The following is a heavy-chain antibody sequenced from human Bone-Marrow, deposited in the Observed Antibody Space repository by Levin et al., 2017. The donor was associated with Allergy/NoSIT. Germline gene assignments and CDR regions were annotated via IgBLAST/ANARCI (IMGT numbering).Heavy chain of an antibody. V-gene: IGHV1-18*01. CDR2: INVDNGKT. J-gene: IGHJ4*02. CDR3: ARGVAAVDLDS. Sequence: ASVKVSCKASGYMFTTYGISWVRQAPGQGLEWMGWINVDNGKTTYAQNLQGRVTVTTDTSLTTAYLELRNLRFDDTALYYCARGVAAVDLDSWGQGTLVTVSS. D-gene: IGHD6-13*01. CDR1: GYMFTTYG.